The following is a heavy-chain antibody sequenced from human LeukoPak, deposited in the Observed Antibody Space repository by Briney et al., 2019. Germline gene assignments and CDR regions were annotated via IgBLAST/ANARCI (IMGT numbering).Heavy chain of an antibody. D-gene: IGHD1-26*01. CDR3: ARAGIVGAWGFDY. V-gene: IGHV3-21*01. CDR2: ISSSSSYI. J-gene: IGHJ4*02. CDR1: GFTFSSYS. Sequence: GGSLRLSCAASGFTFSSYSMNWVRQAPGKGLEWVSSISSSSSYIYYADSVKGRFTISRDNAKNSLYLQMNSLRAEDTAVHYCARAGIVGAWGFDYWGQGTLVTVSS.